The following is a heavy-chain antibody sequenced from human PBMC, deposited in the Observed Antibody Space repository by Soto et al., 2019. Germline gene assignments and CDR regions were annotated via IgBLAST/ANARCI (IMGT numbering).Heavy chain of an antibody. D-gene: IGHD2-15*01. V-gene: IGHV3-15*01. CDR3: TTEEGSLLHYYYYYMDV. Sequence: GGSLRLSCAASGFTFSNAWMSWVRQAPGKGLEWVGRIKSKTDGGTTDYAAPVKGRFTISRDDSKNTLYLQMNSLKTEDTAVYYCTTEEGSLLHYYYYYMDVWGKGTTVTVSS. J-gene: IGHJ6*03. CDR2: IKSKTDGGTT. CDR1: GFTFSNAW.